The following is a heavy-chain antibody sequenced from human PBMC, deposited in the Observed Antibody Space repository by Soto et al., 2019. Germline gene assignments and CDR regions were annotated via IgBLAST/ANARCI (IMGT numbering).Heavy chain of an antibody. D-gene: IGHD2-2*01. CDR1: GGTFSSYA. CDR2: IIPIFGTA. CDR3: AREKTGYCSSTSCPIGNWFDP. Sequence: ASVKVSCKASGGTFSSYAISWVRQAPGQGLEWMGGIIPIFGTANYAQKFQGRVTITADESTSTAYMELSSLRSEDTAVYYCAREKTGYCSSTSCPIGNWFDPWGQGTLVTVSS. J-gene: IGHJ5*02. V-gene: IGHV1-69*13.